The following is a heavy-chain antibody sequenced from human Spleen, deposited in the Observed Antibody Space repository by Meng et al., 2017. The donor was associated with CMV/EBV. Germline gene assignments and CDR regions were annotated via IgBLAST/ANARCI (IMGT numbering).Heavy chain of an antibody. CDR3: ARGPAAGTMDY. V-gene: IGHV4-30-4*08. CDR1: GDSIGSGGFY. CDR2: IYYSGST. D-gene: IGHD6-13*01. Sequence: SETLSLTCTVSGDSIGSGGFYWSWIRQPPGKGLEWIGYIYYSGSTYYNPSLKSRVTISVDTSKNQFSLKLSSVTAADTAVYYCARGPAAGTMDYWGQGTLVTVSS. J-gene: IGHJ4*02.